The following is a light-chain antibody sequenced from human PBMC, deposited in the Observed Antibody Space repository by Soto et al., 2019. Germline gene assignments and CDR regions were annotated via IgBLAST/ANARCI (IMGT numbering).Light chain of an antibody. CDR1: SSNIGSNT. V-gene: IGLV1-44*01. CDR3: AAWDASLNGPV. Sequence: QSVLTQPPSASGTPGQRVTISCSGSSSNIGSNTVNCYQQLPRTAPKLLIYSNNQRPSGVPDRFSGAKSGGSASLAISGLQSEDEADYYCAAWDASLNGPVFGGGTKLTVL. CDR2: SNN. J-gene: IGLJ2*01.